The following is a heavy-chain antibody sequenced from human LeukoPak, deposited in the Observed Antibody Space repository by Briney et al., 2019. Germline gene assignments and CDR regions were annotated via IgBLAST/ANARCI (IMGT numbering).Heavy chain of an antibody. Sequence: PSETLSLTCAVYGGSFSGYYWSWIRQPPGKGLEWIGEINHSGSTNYNPSLKSRVTISVDTSKNQFSLKLSSAPAADTAVYYCARGRFRSGYLAYYYYYGMDVWGQGTTVTVSS. V-gene: IGHV4-34*01. CDR2: INHSGST. CDR3: ARGRFRSGYLAYYYYYGMDV. CDR1: GGSFSGYY. D-gene: IGHD3-3*01. J-gene: IGHJ6*02.